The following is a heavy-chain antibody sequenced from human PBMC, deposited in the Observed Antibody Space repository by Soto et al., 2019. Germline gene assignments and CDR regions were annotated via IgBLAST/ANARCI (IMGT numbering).Heavy chain of an antibody. Sequence: LRLSCVASGFSFSNYNMNWVRQAPGKGLEWVSYITDSSDTVHYADSVRGRFTISRDNAESSLYLQMNSLRDEDTAVYFCARDFGHGYYLDYWGRGTLVTVS. CDR3: ARDFGHGYYLDY. CDR1: GFSFSNYN. D-gene: IGHD3-3*01. CDR2: ITDSSDTV. V-gene: IGHV3-48*02. J-gene: IGHJ4*02.